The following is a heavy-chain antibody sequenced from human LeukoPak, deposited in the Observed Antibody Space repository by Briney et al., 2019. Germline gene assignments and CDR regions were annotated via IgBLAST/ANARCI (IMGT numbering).Heavy chain of an antibody. V-gene: IGHV3-30*03. CDR1: GFTFSSYG. Sequence: GGSLRLSCAASGFTFSSYGMHWVRQAPGKGLEGVAVISYDGSNKYYADSVKGRFTISRDNAETSLHLQMNSLRAEDTAVYYCARGGNHGDYWYFDLWGRGTLVTVSS. D-gene: IGHD4-17*01. J-gene: IGHJ2*01. CDR2: ISYDGSNK. CDR3: ARGGNHGDYWYFDL.